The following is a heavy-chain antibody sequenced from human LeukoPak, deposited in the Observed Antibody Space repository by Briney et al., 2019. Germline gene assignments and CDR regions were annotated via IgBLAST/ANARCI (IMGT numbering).Heavy chain of an antibody. V-gene: IGHV1-8*02. J-gene: IGHJ4*02. Sequence: ASVKVSCKASGYTFTAYGINWVRQATGQGLEWMGWMNPNSGNTGYAQKFQGRVTMTRNTSISTAYMELSSLRSEDTAVYYCARLRPNNYYDSSGSPRGYFDYWGQGTLVTVSS. CDR2: MNPNSGNT. D-gene: IGHD3-22*01. CDR1: GYTFTAYG. CDR3: ARLRPNNYYDSSGSPRGYFDY.